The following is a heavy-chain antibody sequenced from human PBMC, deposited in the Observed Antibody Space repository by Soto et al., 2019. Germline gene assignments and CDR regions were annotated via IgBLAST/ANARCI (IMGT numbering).Heavy chain of an antibody. Sequence: QLQLQESGPGLVKPSETLSLTCTVSGGSISSSSYYWGWIRQPPGKGLEWIGSIYYSGCTYYNPSLKSRVTISVDTSKNQFSLKLSSVTAADTAVYYCARRGSGSYSDYWGQGTLVTVSS. CDR1: GGSISSSSYY. V-gene: IGHV4-39*01. CDR3: ARRGSGSYSDY. J-gene: IGHJ4*02. CDR2: IYYSGCT. D-gene: IGHD3-10*01.